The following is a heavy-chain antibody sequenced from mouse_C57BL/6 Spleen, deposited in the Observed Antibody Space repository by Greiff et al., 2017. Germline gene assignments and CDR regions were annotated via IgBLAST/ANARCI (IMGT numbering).Heavy chain of an antibody. V-gene: IGHV1-62-2*01. CDR2: FYPGSGSI. CDR1: GYTFTEYT. J-gene: IGHJ2*01. Sequence: QVQLQQSGAELVKPGASVKLSCKASGYTFTEYTIHWVKQRSGQGLEWIGWFYPGSGSIKYNEKFKDKATLTADKSSSTVYMELSRLTSEYSAVYFCARHEDPVYYGSRDYFDYWGQGTTLTVSS. D-gene: IGHD1-1*01. CDR3: ARHEDPVYYGSRDYFDY.